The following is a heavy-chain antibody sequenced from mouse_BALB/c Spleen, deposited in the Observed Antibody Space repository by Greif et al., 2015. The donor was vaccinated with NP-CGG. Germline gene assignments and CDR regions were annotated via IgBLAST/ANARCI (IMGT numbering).Heavy chain of an antibody. CDR3: AREYYGYSDV. Sequence: VQLQQSGGGLVQPGGSLRLSCATSGFTFTDYYMSWVRQPPGKALEWLGFIRNKANGYTTEYSASVKGRFTISRDNSQSILYLQMNTLRAEDSATYYCAREYYGYSDVWGAGTTVTVSS. CDR1: GFTFTDYY. V-gene: IGHV7-3*02. J-gene: IGHJ1*01. CDR2: IRNKANGYTT.